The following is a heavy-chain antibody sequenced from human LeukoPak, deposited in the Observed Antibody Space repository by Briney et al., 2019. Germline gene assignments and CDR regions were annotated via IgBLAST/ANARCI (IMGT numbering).Heavy chain of an antibody. Sequence: PGGSLRLSCAASGFTFSSYAMSWVRQAPGKGLEWVSVIYSGGSTYYADSVKGRFTISRDNSKNTLYLQMNSLRAEDTAVYYCARDVSIAGRGDYWGQGTLVTVSS. CDR1: GFTFSSYA. CDR3: ARDVSIAGRGDY. V-gene: IGHV3-66*01. J-gene: IGHJ4*02. CDR2: IYSGGST. D-gene: IGHD6-6*01.